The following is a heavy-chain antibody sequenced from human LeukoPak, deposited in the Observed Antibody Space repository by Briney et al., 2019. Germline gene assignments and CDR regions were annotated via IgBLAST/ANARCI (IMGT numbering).Heavy chain of an antibody. Sequence: GGSLRLSCAASGFTFSSHSMYWVRQAPGQGLEWVAVISCDGSNKYYADSVKGRFTISRDNSKNTLYLQMNSLRAEDTAVYYCARGSADIVVVPAAVAHYYYGLDVWGQGTTVTVSS. CDR2: ISCDGSNK. CDR1: GFTFSSHS. V-gene: IGHV3-30-3*01. D-gene: IGHD2-2*01. J-gene: IGHJ6*02. CDR3: ARGSADIVVVPAAVAHYYYGLDV.